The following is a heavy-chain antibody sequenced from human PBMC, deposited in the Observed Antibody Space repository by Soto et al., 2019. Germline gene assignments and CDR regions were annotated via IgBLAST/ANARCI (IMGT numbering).Heavy chain of an antibody. Sequence: GESLKISCAASGFTFSSYSMNWVRQAPGKGLEWVSSISSSSSYIYYADSVKGRFTISRDNAKNSLYLQMNSLRAEDTAVYYCARDLTVRGGVLYYFDYWGQGTLVTVSS. J-gene: IGHJ4*02. V-gene: IGHV3-21*01. D-gene: IGHD3-10*01. CDR2: ISSSSSYI. CDR3: ARDLTVRGGVLYYFDY. CDR1: GFTFSSYS.